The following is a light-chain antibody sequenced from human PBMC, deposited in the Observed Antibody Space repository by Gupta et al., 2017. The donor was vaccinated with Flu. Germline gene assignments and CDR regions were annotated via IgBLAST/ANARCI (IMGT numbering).Light chain of an antibody. Sequence: PVTLGHPAAIVCRSSLSLVHRNGNNSLHWWQQRPGHSPRRLIYRVATRDLGGPAWFSGSGEYNDFALNSSRGEEEDGGSYYCSQGKRLRTFGQGTKVEIK. CDR2: RVA. CDR3: SQGKRLRT. CDR1: LSLVHRNGNNS. J-gene: IGKJ1*01. V-gene: IGKV2-30*02.